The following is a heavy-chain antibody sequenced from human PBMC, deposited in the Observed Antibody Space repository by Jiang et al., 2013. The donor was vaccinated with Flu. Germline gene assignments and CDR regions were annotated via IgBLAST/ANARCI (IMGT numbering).Heavy chain of an antibody. D-gene: IGHD3-9*01. CDR3: ARDRDSAFLAGKWSYFDY. CDR2: VFHDGTT. J-gene: IGHJ4*02. V-gene: IGHV4-59*02. Sequence: GPGLVKPWETLSLTCTVSDGSVSGLYWSWIRQSPGKGLEWIGHVFHDGTTRYNPSLESRVTMSIQTSTNQLSLKLTSVTAADTAVYYCARDRDSAFLAGKWSYFDYWGRGILVTVSS. CDR1: DGSVSGLY.